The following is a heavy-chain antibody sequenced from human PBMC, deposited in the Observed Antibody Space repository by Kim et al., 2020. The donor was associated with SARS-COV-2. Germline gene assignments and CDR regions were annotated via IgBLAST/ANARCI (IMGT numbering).Heavy chain of an antibody. V-gene: IGHV4-31*03. CDR3: AREGLDGGNSRWFDP. D-gene: IGHD2-21*02. CDR1: GGSISSGGYY. J-gene: IGHJ5*02. CDR2: IYYSGST. Sequence: SETLSLTCTVSGGSISSGGYYWSWIRQHPGKGLEWIGYIYYSGSTYYNPSLKSRVTISVDTSKNQFSLKLSSVTAADTTVYYCAREGLDGGNSRWFDPWGQGTLVTVSS.